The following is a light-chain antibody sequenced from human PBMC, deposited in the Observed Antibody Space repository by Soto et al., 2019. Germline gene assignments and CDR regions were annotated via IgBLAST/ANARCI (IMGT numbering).Light chain of an antibody. CDR1: SSDVGGYNY. CDR2: EVS. CDR3: ATWDDSLSGRWV. J-gene: IGLJ3*02. V-gene: IGLV2-14*01. Sequence: QSVLTQPASVSGSPGQSITISCTGTSSDVGGYNYVSWYQQHPGKAPKLMIYEVSNRPSGVPDRFSGSKSGTSASLAISGLRSEDEADYYCATWDDSLSGRWVFGGGTKVTVL.